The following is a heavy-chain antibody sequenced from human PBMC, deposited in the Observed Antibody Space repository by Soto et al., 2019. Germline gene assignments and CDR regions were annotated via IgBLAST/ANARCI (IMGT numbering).Heavy chain of an antibody. D-gene: IGHD2-2*01. CDR1: GYSFASND. V-gene: IGHV1-8*01. CDR3: ARDSTSPDY. Sequence: QVHLVQSGAEVKKPGASVKISCKTSGYSFASNDITWVRQAPGQGLEWMGWMNGNRGLTGYAQKFQGRVTMTRNTSISTAYMELSSLKSEDTAVYYCARDSTSPDYWGQGTLVIVSS. CDR2: MNGNRGLT. J-gene: IGHJ4*02.